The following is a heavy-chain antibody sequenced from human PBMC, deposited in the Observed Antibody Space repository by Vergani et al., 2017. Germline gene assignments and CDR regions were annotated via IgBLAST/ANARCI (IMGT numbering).Heavy chain of an antibody. J-gene: IGHJ4*02. Sequence: VQLQQWGAGLLKPSETLSLTCAVYGGSFSGYYWSWIRQPPGKGLEWVSSISSSSSYIYYADSVKGRFTISRDNAKNSLYLQMNSLRAEDTAVYYCARDMESGYEILQSGFDYWGQGTLVTVSS. V-gene: IGHV3-21*01. CDR2: ISSSSSYI. CDR3: ARDMESGYEILQSGFDY. CDR1: GGSFSGYY. D-gene: IGHD5-12*01.